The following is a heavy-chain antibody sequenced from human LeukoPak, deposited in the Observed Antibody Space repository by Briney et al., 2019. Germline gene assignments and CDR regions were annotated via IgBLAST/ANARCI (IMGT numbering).Heavy chain of an antibody. J-gene: IGHJ5*02. CDR3: AKVRSGSYFFDSNKHNWFDP. D-gene: IGHD1-26*01. V-gene: IGHV3-23*01. Sequence: GGSLRLSCAASGFTFSSYAMTWVRQAPGKGLEWVSVISGSGSSTYYADSVKGRFTISRDNSKNTLYLQMNSLRAEDTAVYYCAKVRSGSYFFDSNKHNWFDPWGQGTLVTVSS. CDR2: ISGSGSST. CDR1: GFTFSSYA.